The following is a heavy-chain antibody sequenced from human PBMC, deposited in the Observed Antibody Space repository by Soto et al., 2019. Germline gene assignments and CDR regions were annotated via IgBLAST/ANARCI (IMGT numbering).Heavy chain of an antibody. V-gene: IGHV4-30-2*01. J-gene: IGHJ5*02. CDR2: TYHSGTP. CDR1: GDTISTGGYS. CDR3: RIVTYGDYVGDFDP. D-gene: IGHD4-17*01. Sequence: QLQLQESGSRLVKSSETLSLTCAVSGDTISTGGYSWAWIRQPPGKALEWIGHTYHSGTPYYNPSHIRRGIISVPISKHRFPLKLSSLTPADRAVFYFRIVTYGDYVGDFDPWAQGTLVTVSS.